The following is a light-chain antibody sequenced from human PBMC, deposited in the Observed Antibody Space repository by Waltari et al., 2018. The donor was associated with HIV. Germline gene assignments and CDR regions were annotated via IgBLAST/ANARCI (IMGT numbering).Light chain of an antibody. CDR3: NSRDNSSKHYV. CDR2: GKN. J-gene: IGLJ1*01. V-gene: IGLV3-19*01. CDR1: SVRSYY. Sequence: STELTQDPAVSVALGQTVRITCQGDSVRSYYASWYQQKPGHAPALVIYGKNNRPPGIPDRFSGSTSGNTASLTITGAQAEDEADYYCNSRDNSSKHYVFGSGTKVTVL.